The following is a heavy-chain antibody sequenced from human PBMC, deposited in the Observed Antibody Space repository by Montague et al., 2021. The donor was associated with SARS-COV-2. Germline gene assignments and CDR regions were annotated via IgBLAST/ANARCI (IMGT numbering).Heavy chain of an antibody. D-gene: IGHD2-2*02. CDR1: GGSASGHY. CDR3: ARGLGYTSMFRFFDY. CDR2: MYYTGTS. Sequence: SETLSLTCAISGGSASGHYWAWIRQPPGKGLEWIGYMYYTGTSNYNPSLKSRVSMSIDTSKNHFSLNLTSVAAADTGVYYRARGLGYTSMFRFFDYWGHGAQVTVSS. J-gene: IGHJ4*01. V-gene: IGHV4-59*02.